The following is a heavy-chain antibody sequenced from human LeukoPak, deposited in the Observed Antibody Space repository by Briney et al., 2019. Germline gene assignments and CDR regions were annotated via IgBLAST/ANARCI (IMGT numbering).Heavy chain of an antibody. Sequence: GGSLRLSCAASGFTFSSYEMNWVRQAPGKGLEWVSYISSSGSTIYYADSVKGRFTISRDNAKNSLYLQMNSLRAEDTAVYYRAREGDCSSTSCYVLDYWGQGTLVTVSS. V-gene: IGHV3-48*03. CDR1: GFTFSSYE. D-gene: IGHD2-2*01. CDR2: ISSSGSTI. CDR3: AREGDCSSTSCYVLDY. J-gene: IGHJ4*02.